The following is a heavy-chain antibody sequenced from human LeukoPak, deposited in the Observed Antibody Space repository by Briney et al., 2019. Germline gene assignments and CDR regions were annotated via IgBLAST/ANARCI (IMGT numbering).Heavy chain of an antibody. V-gene: IGHV3-21*01. Sequence: GSLRLSCAASGFTFSSYSMNWVRQAPGKGLEWVSSISSSSSYIYYADSVKGRFTISRDNAKNSLYLQMNSLRAEDTAVYYCARARDGYPIGYFDYWGQGTLVTVSS. D-gene: IGHD5-24*01. CDR1: GFTFSSYS. CDR3: ARARDGYPIGYFDY. J-gene: IGHJ4*02. CDR2: ISSSSSYI.